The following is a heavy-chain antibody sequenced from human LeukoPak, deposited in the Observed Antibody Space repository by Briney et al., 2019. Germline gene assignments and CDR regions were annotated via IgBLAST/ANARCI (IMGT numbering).Heavy chain of an antibody. CDR3: ARGRYYYGSGTQYMDV. CDR2: MNPNSGNT. D-gene: IGHD3-10*01. V-gene: IGHV1-8*01. CDR1: GYIFTSYD. Sequence: ASVKVSCKASGYIFTSYDINWVRQATGQGLEWMGWMNPNSGNTGYAEKFQGRVTMTRNTAISTAYMVLSSLRSEDTAVYYCARGRYYYGSGTQYMDVWGKGTTVTVSS. J-gene: IGHJ6*03.